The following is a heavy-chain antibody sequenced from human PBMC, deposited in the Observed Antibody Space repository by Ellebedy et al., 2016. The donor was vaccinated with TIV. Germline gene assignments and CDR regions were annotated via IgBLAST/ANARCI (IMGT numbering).Heavy chain of an antibody. V-gene: IGHV4-59*01. D-gene: IGHD3-22*01. Sequence: MPGGSLRLSCTVSGGSISTYYWSWIRQPPGKGLEWIGYIYYSGSTKYNPSLKSRVTMSVDTSKKQFSLNLSSVTAADTAVYYCATSYDSSGYYDEDAFDIWGQGTMVTVSS. CDR1: GGSISTYY. CDR3: ATSYDSSGYYDEDAFDI. J-gene: IGHJ3*02. CDR2: IYYSGST.